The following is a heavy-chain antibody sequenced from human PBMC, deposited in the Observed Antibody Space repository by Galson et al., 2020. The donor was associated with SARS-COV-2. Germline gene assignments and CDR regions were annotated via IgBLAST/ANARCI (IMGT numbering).Heavy chain of an antibody. J-gene: IGHJ6*02. D-gene: IGHD3-10*01. CDR3: ARDYMVRGDGGRTWYYYGMDV. CDR1: GGSISSGGYY. CDR2: IYYSGST. Sequence: PSETLSLTCTVSGGSISSGGYYWSWIRQHPGKGLEWIGYIYYSGSTYYNPSLKSRVTISVDTSKNQFSLKLSSVTAADTAVYYCARDYMVRGDGGRTWYYYGMDVWGQGTTVTVSS. V-gene: IGHV4-31*03.